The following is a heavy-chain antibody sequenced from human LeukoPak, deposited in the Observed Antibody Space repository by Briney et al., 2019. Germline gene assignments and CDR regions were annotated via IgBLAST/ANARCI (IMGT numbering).Heavy chain of an antibody. D-gene: IGHD1-26*01. CDR3: AREGIVGVTGYYYGMDV. V-gene: IGHV1-18*01. CDR1: GYTFTSYG. CDR2: ISAYNGNT. Sequence: PGASVKVSCKASGYTFTSYGISWVRQAPGQGLERMGWISAYNGNTNYAQKLQGRVTMTTDTSTSTAYMELRSLRSDDTAVYYCAREGIVGVTGYYYGMDVWGQGTTVTVSS. J-gene: IGHJ6*02.